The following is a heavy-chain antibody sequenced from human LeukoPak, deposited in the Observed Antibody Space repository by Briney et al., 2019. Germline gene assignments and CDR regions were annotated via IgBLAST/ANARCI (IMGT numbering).Heavy chain of an antibody. J-gene: IGHJ4*02. V-gene: IGHV1-24*01. Sequence: GASVKVSCKVSGYTLTELSMHWVRQAPGKGLEWMGGFDPEDGETIYAQKFQGRVTMTEDTSTDTAYMELSSLRSEDTAVYYCATAHVRTGYCSGGSCYPFDYWGQGTLVTVSS. D-gene: IGHD2-15*01. CDR3: ATAHVRTGYCSGGSCYPFDY. CDR1: GYTLTELS. CDR2: FDPEDGET.